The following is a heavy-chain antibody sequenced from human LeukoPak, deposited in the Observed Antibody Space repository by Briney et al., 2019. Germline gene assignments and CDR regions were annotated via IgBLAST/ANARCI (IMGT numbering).Heavy chain of an antibody. D-gene: IGHD4-11*01. CDR3: ARAPTSVSNPYYFDY. Sequence: GESLKISCKASGYSFSNYWIGWVRQMPGKGLEWMWIIYPGDSDTRYSPSFQGQVTTSADNSITTGYLQWSSLKASDTAMYYCARAPTSVSNPYYFDYWGQGALVTASS. V-gene: IGHV5-51*01. CDR1: GYSFSNYW. CDR2: IYPGDSDT. J-gene: IGHJ4*02.